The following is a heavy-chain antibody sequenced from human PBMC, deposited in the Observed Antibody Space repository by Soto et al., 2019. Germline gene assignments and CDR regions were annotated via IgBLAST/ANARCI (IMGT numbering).Heavy chain of an antibody. J-gene: IGHJ4*02. Sequence: SVKVSCKASGGTFSSYTSSWVRQAPGQGLEWMGRIIPILGIANYAQKFQGRVTITADKSTSTAYMELSSLRSEDTAVYYCAMIGYCSGGSCFEQTPSLFDDWGQGTLVTISS. CDR3: AMIGYCSGGSCFEQTPSLFDD. CDR2: IIPILGIA. D-gene: IGHD2-15*01. V-gene: IGHV1-69*02. CDR1: GGTFSSYT.